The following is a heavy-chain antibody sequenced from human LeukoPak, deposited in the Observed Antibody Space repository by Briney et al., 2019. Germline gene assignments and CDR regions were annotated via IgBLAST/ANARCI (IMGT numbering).Heavy chain of an antibody. CDR2: ISSSGSSI. J-gene: IGHJ6*02. CDR3: ASCASVSCYPVYYYYGMDV. Sequence: GGSLRLSCAASGFTFSSYEMNWVRQAPGKGLEWVSYISSSGSSIYYAESVEGRFTISIDIAKNSLYLQMNSLRAEDTAVYYCASCASVSCYPVYYYYGMDVWGQGTTVTVSS. D-gene: IGHD2-2*01. V-gene: IGHV3-48*03. CDR1: GFTFSSYE.